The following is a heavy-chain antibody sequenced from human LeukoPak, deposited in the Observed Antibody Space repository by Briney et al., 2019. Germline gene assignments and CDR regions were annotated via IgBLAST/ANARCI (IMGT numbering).Heavy chain of an antibody. J-gene: IGHJ4*02. D-gene: IGHD3-22*01. CDR2: VSAYNGDT. Sequence: GASVKVSCKASGYTFTSYGITWVRQAPGQGLEWVAYVSAYNGDTNYAQKFRGRVTVTTDTATSAAYMELRSLRSDDTAVYYCARDLGIDYYDSSGYYTGTLYFFDYWGQGTLVTVSS. CDR1: GYTFTSYG. CDR3: ARDLGIDYYDSSGYYTGTLYFFDY. V-gene: IGHV1-18*01.